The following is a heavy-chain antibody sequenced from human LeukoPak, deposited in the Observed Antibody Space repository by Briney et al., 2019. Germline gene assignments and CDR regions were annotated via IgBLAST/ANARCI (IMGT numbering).Heavy chain of an antibody. CDR1: GYTFTGYY. CDR2: MNPNSGNT. J-gene: IGHJ4*02. Sequence: GASVKVSCKTSGYTFTGYYMHWVRQAPGQGLEWMGWMNPNSGNTGYAQKFQGRVTMTRNTSISTAYMELSSLRSEDTAVYYCARGRSGRGCGGDCYMDFDYWGQGTLVTVSS. V-gene: IGHV1-8*02. CDR3: ARGRSGRGCGGDCYMDFDY. D-gene: IGHD2-21*02.